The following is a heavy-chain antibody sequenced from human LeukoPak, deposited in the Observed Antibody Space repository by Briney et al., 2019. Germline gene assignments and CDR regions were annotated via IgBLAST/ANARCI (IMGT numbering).Heavy chain of an antibody. CDR2: ISDSSTYI. Sequence: GGSLRLSCAASGFTFSYYRMNWVRQAPGKGLEWVSSISDSSTYIFYADSVKGRFTISRNDAKNSLSLEMSSLTVEDTAVYYCARVVASGSGTYDFDYWGQGTLVTVSS. V-gene: IGHV3-21*01. CDR3: ARVVASGSGTYDFDY. CDR1: GFTFSYYR. J-gene: IGHJ4*02. D-gene: IGHD3-10*01.